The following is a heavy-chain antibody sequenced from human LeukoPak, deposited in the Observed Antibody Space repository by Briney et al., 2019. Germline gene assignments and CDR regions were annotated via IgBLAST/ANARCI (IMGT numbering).Heavy chain of an antibody. CDR3: AIGGKHWLVLDS. CDR2: IYTNSGVT. Sequence: ASVKVSCKASGYTFTGYCLHWVRQAPGQGPEWMGKIYTNSGVTDYAPNFQGRVTMTKDTSITTAFMELSRLKSDDTAVYYCAIGGKHWLVLDSWGQGTLVTVSS. CDR1: GYTFTGYC. D-gene: IGHD6-19*01. V-gene: IGHV1-2*02. J-gene: IGHJ5*01.